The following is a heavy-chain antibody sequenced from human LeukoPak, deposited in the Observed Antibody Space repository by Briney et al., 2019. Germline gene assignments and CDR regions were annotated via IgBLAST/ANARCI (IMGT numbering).Heavy chain of an antibody. J-gene: IGHJ3*02. CDR2: IRYDGSNK. CDR1: GFTFSSYG. Sequence: GGSLRLSCAASGFTFSSYGMHWVRQAPGKGLEWVAFIRYDGSNKYYADSVKGRFTISRDNSKNTLYLQMNSLRAEDMALYYCAKASTRSFTSGYYGDAFDIWGQGTMVSVSS. D-gene: IGHD3-22*01. V-gene: IGHV3-30*02. CDR3: AKASTRSFTSGYYGDAFDI.